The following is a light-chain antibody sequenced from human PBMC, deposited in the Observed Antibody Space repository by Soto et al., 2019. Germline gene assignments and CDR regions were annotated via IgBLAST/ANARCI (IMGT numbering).Light chain of an antibody. CDR3: QQYYSYPPA. CDR2: AAS. J-gene: IGKJ1*01. CDR1: QGISSY. V-gene: IGKV1-8*01. Sequence: AIRMTQSPSSLSASTRDRVTITCRASQGISSYLAWYQQKPGKAPKLLIYAASTLQSGVPSRFSGSGSGTDFTLTISCLQSEDFATYYCQQYYSYPPAFGQGTKVDIK.